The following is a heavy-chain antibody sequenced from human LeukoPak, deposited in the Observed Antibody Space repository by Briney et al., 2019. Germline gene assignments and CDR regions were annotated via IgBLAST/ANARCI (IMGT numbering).Heavy chain of an antibody. Sequence: GGSLRLSCAASGFIFSNYGMHWVRQAPGKGLEWVAFIRYDGSNKDYADSVKGRFTVSKDNSKNTLYLQMNSLRAEDTAVYYCARVSGSSLEYYYFDYWGQGTLVTVSS. D-gene: IGHD1-26*01. J-gene: IGHJ4*02. CDR2: IRYDGSNK. CDR3: ARVSGSSLEYYYFDY. V-gene: IGHV3-30*02. CDR1: GFIFSNYG.